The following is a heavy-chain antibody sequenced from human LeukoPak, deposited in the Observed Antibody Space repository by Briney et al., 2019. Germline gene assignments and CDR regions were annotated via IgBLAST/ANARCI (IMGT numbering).Heavy chain of an antibody. V-gene: IGHV4-4*07. CDR3: ARGRYCSADICSGGDAFDI. CDR1: GGSINNCY. J-gene: IGHJ3*02. D-gene: IGHD2-15*01. Sequence: SETLSLTCTVAGGSINNCYWSWIRQPAGKGLEWIGLIYTRESTNYNPSLKSRVTMSVDTSTNQLALKLRSVTAADTAVYYCARGRYCSADICSGGDAFDIWGQGTMASVSS. CDR2: IYTREST.